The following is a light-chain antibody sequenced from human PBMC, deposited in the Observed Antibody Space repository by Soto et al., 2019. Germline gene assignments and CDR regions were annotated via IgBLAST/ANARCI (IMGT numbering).Light chain of an antibody. V-gene: IGKV3-11*01. CDR1: QSVSSD. CDR2: DAS. CDR3: QQRSNWHIT. Sequence: EIVLTQSPATLSLSPGERATLSCRASQSVSSDLAWYQQKPGQAPRLLIYDASNRDTGIPARFSGSGSGTDFTLNSSSLEPEDFAVYYCQQRSNWHITFGGGTKVEIK. J-gene: IGKJ4*01.